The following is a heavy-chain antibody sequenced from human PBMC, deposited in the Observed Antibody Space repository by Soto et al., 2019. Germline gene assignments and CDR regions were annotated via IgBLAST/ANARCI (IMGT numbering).Heavy chain of an antibody. V-gene: IGHV3-30*14. CDR3: ARDLLATYSHSGMIDY. Sequence: PGGSLRLSCEASGFALSDYAMHWVRQAPGEGLEWVAIISYDGSEKKYADSGKGRFTISRDNSKDTVYLQMSSLTGNDTAVYYCARDLLATYSHSGMIDYWGQGSLVTVSS. CDR1: GFALSDYA. CDR2: ISYDGSEK. J-gene: IGHJ4*02. D-gene: IGHD3-10*01.